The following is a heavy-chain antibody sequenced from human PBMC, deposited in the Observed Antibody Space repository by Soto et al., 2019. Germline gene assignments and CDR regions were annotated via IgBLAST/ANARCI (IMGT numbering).Heavy chain of an antibody. Sequence: SETLSLTCTVSGGSVSSGSYYWSWIRQPPGKGLEWIGYIYYSGSTNYNPSLKSRVTISVDTSKNQFSLKLSSVTAADTAVYYCARGGGKWLVRGDFDYWGQGTLVTVSS. D-gene: IGHD6-19*01. CDR3: ARGGGKWLVRGDFDY. V-gene: IGHV4-61*01. CDR1: GGSVSSGSYY. J-gene: IGHJ4*02. CDR2: IYYSGST.